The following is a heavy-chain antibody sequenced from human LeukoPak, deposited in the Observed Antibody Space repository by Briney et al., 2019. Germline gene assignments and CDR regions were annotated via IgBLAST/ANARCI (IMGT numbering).Heavy chain of an antibody. CDR1: GGSISSYY. D-gene: IGHD3-10*01. CDR3: ARGYGSGSYYNPHFDY. V-gene: IGHV4-4*07. CDR2: IYTSGST. J-gene: IGHJ4*02. Sequence: SETLSLTCTVSGGSISSYYWSWIRQPAGKGLEWIGRIYTSGSTNYNPSLKSRVTMSVDTSKNQFSLKLSSVTAADTAVYYCARGYGSGSYYNPHFDYWGQGTLVSVSS.